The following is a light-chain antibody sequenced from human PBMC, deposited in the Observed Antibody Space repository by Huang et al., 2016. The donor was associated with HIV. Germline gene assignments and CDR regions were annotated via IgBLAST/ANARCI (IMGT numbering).Light chain of an antibody. V-gene: IGKV1-39*01. CDR1: QNITKS. Sequence: DIQMTQSLPPLSASVGDRVTFTCRADQNITKSLNWYQQKQGKAPKLPIYTVSTLASEFPSRFSGSGSGSRFTLNIGNLQPEDFATYYCQQSFSVPRTFG. CDR2: TVS. CDR3: QQSFSVPRT. J-gene: IGKJ1*01.